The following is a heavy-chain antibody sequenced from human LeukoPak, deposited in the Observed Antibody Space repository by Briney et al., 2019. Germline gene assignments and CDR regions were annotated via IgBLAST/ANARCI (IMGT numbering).Heavy chain of an antibody. V-gene: IGHV1-24*01. D-gene: IGHD3-3*01. CDR2: FDPEYGET. J-gene: IGHJ5*02. CDR1: GYTLNELS. CDR3: APLDFWVPST. Sequence: ASVKVSFKVSGYTLNELSIHWVRQAAGKGIEWMGGFDPEYGETVYAQKFQGRVTIAEDTSTDTAYMELSSLRSEDTAVYYCAPLDFWVPSTWGQGTLVTVSS.